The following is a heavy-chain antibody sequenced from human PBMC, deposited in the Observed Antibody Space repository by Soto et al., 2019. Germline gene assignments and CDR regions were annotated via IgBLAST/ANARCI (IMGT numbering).Heavy chain of an antibody. V-gene: IGHV4-30-2*01. CDR1: GGSISSGGYS. Sequence: PSETLSLTCAVSGGSISSGGYSWSWIRQPPGKGLEWIGYIYHSGSTYYNPSPKSRVTISVDRSKNQFSLKLSSVTAADTAVYYCARGETTVTTLDYWGQGTLVTVSS. CDR2: IYHSGST. D-gene: IGHD4-17*01. CDR3: ARGETTVTTLDY. J-gene: IGHJ4*02.